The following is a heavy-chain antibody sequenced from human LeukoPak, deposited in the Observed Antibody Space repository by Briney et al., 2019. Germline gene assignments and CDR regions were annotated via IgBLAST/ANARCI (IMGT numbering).Heavy chain of an antibody. V-gene: IGHV3-7*01. D-gene: IGHD2-15*01. CDR2: INPDGSKV. CDR1: GFTFSNSW. J-gene: IGHJ4*02. CDR3: ARDRGYSSFDY. Sequence: GGSLRLSCAAYGFTFSNSWMTWVRQAPGKDLEWVATINPDGSKVAYVGSVKGRFTISRDNAKNSVYLQMSSLRVEETGVFYCARDRGYSSFDYWGQGALVAVSS.